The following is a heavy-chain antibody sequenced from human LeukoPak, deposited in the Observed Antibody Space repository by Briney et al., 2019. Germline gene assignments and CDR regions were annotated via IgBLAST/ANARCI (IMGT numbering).Heavy chain of an antibody. D-gene: IGHD6-19*01. CDR2: IIPIRGPA. CDR1: ATLFITYA. V-gene: IGHV1-69*04. CDR3: ARWMPPEYDIGWYGFDY. J-gene: IGHJ4*02. Sequence: SVRDACTTFATLFITYATRDVLRAPGEGCQSRVTIIPIRGPANSAQKFQGRVTITADKSTKTIYMELNRLRSDDTAVYYCARWMPPEYDIGWYGFDYWGQGTLVTVS.